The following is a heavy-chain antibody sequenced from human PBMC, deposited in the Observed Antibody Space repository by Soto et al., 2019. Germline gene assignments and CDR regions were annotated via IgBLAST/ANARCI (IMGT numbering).Heavy chain of an antibody. Sequence: PSETLSLTCTVSSAPVSSSTYTWGWIRQPPGKGLEWIGSIYYSGSTYYNPSLNSRVTVSVDTSKNQFSLKLSSVTAADTAVYFCARGIYSGSYPAGRYFDYWGQGTLVTVSS. CDR3: ARGIYSGSYPAGRYFDY. J-gene: IGHJ4*02. CDR1: SAPVSSSTYT. D-gene: IGHD1-26*01. CDR2: IYYSGST. V-gene: IGHV4-39*07.